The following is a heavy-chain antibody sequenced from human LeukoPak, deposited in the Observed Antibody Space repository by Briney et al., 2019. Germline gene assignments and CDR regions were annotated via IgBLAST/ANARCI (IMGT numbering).Heavy chain of an antibody. V-gene: IGHV4-34*01. Sequence: SETLSLTCAVYGGSFSGYYWSWIRQPPGKGLEWIGEINHSGSTNYNPSLKSRVTISVDTSKNQFSLKLSSVTAADTAVYYCARDGYRSSTSCYNWFDPWGQGTLVTVSS. CDR2: INHSGST. CDR1: GGSFSGYY. D-gene: IGHD2-2*01. CDR3: ARDGYRSSTSCYNWFDP. J-gene: IGHJ5*02.